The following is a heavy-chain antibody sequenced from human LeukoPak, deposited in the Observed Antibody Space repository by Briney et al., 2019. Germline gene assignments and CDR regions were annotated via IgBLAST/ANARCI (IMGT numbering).Heavy chain of an antibody. J-gene: IGHJ4*02. CDR1: GFSSHG. V-gene: IGHV3-30*19. CDR2: ISYDGSNK. CDR3: VNGESFYGDYGFDY. D-gene: IGHD4-17*01. Sequence: PGGSLRLSCTASGFSSHGMFWVRQAPGKGLEWVTFISYDGSNKYYADSVKGRFTISRDNSKNTLYLQMNNLRVEDTAVFYCVNGESFYGDYGFDYWGQGTLVTVSS.